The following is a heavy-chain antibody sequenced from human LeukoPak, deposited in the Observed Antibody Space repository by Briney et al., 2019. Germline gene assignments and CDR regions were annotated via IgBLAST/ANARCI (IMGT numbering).Heavy chain of an antibody. J-gene: IGHJ6*03. V-gene: IGHV4-59*01. CDR3: ARYRGIAAAGGYYYYMDV. Sequence: SETLSLTCTVSGGSISSYYWSWIRQPPGKGLEWIGYIYYSGSTNYNPSLKSRVTISVDTSKNQFSLKLSSVTAADTAAYYCARYRGIAAAGGYYYYMDVWGKGTTVTISS. D-gene: IGHD6-13*01. CDR1: GGSISSYY. CDR2: IYYSGST.